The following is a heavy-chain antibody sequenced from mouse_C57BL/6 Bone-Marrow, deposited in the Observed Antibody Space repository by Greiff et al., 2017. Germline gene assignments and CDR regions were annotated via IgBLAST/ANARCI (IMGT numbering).Heavy chain of an antibody. D-gene: IGHD3-1*01. V-gene: IGHV1-55*01. CDR3: ARSGPRGRSFDY. CDR2: IYPTSGRT. J-gene: IGHJ2*01. Sequence: QVQLQQSGAELVKPGASVKLSCKASGYTFTSYWMTWVKQRPGQGLEWIGDIYPTSGRTNYNEKFKSKAILTVDTSSNTAYMQLSSLTSEDSAVLYCARSGPRGRSFDYWGQGTTLTVSS. CDR1: GYTFTSYW.